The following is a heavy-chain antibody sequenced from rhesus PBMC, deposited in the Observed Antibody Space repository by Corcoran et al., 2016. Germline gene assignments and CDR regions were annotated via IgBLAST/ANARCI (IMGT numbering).Heavy chain of an antibody. V-gene: IGHV4-122*02. D-gene: IGHD3-16*01. J-gene: IGHJ4*01. Sequence: QVKLQESGPGLVKPLETLSLTCAVSGGSISGGYYYWSWIRQPPGKGLEWIGYISYSGSTSYNPSLKSRVTISRDTSKNQFSLKLSSVTAADTAVYYCARGYSGSYYYWGQGALVTVSS. CDR3: ARGYSGSYYY. CDR2: ISYSGST. CDR1: GGSISGGYYY.